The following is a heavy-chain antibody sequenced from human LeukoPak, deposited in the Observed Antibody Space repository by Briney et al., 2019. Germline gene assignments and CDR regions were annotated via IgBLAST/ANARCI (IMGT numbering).Heavy chain of an antibody. D-gene: IGHD1-26*01. Sequence: GGSLRLSCAASGFSFSSYWMSWVRQAPGKGLEWVANIKPDGSEKYYGDSVEGRFTISRDNAKNSMYLQMNGLRAEDTAVYYCARDLSYFDPWGQGTLVTVSS. J-gene: IGHJ5*02. V-gene: IGHV3-7*01. CDR2: IKPDGSEK. CDR3: ARDLSYFDP. CDR1: GFSFSSYW.